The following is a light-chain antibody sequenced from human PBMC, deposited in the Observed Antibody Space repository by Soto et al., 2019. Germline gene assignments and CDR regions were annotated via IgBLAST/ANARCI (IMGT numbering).Light chain of an antibody. CDR3: QQTRIYPSP. Sequence: INFKQSPFALSATVGDRVTLTCRASQGIDSYLAWYQQRPGKVPQLLIYETSILQSGVSSRFSGSGSGTDFTLTISSLQAEDFATYYCQQTRIYPSPFGGGTNVDIK. CDR1: QGIDSY. CDR2: ETS. J-gene: IGKJ4*01. V-gene: IGKV1-9*01.